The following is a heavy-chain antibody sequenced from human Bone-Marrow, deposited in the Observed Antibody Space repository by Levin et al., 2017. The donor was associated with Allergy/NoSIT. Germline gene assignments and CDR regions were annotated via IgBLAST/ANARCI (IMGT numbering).Heavy chain of an antibody. J-gene: IGHJ6*02. D-gene: IGHD3-3*01. CDR3: PNLPPFGGPPSYPGMTG. CDR2: IYPINPDT. Sequence: GESLKISCKTSGYSFTSYWIAWVRQVPGKGLEWMGIIYPINPDTISIPSFQAQFPISADKSTKTPHHQWPSRRAPNSAANSWPNLPPFGGPPSYPGMTGWGQGTTVTVS. V-gene: IGHV5-51*01. CDR1: GYSFTSYW.